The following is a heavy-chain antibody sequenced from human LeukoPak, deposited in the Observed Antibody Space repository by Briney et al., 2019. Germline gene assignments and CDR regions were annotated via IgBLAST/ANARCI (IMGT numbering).Heavy chain of an antibody. J-gene: IGHJ4*02. CDR3: ARGGDSYGFVY. V-gene: IGHV4-59*01. Sequence: SETLSLTCTVSGGSISSYYWSWIRQPPGKGLEWIGYIYYSGSTNYNPSLKSRVTISVDTSKNQFSLKLSSVTAADTAVYYCARGGDSYGFVYGGQGTLVTVSA. D-gene: IGHD5-18*01. CDR2: IYYSGST. CDR1: GGSISSYY.